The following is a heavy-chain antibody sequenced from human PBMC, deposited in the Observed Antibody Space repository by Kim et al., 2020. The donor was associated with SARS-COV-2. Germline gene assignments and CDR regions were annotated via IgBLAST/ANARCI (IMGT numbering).Heavy chain of an antibody. CDR3: ARDSSPRWYYHGMDV. Sequence: GGSLRLSCAASGFTFSSYGMHWVRQAPGKGLEWVAVIWYDGSNKYYADSVKGRFTISRDNSKNTLYLQMNSLRAEDTAVYYCARDSSPRWYYHGMDVWGQGTTVTVSS. CDR2: IWYDGSNK. D-gene: IGHD3-16*01. V-gene: IGHV3-33*01. CDR1: GFTFSSYG. J-gene: IGHJ6*02.